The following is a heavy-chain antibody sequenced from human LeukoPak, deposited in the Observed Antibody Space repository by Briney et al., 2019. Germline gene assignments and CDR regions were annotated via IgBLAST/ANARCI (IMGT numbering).Heavy chain of an antibody. V-gene: IGHV4-38-2*02. J-gene: IGHJ5*02. D-gene: IGHD3-22*01. Sequence: SETLSLTCTVSGSSITTYTHWGWIRQSPGKGLEWIASIHHTGNTYYNPSLESRVTISIDTSKNQFSLEVRSVTAADTALFCVNSKSNYEAVAWGPGTLVTVS. CDR2: IHHTGNT. CDR1: GSSITTYTH. CDR3: NSKSNYEAVA.